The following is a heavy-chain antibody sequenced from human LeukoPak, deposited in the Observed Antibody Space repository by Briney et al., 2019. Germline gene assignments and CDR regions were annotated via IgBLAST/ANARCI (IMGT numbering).Heavy chain of an antibody. V-gene: IGHV4-31*03. CDR2: IYYSGST. J-gene: IGHJ6*04. CDR1: GGSISSGGYY. Sequence: SETLSLTCTVSGGSISSGGYYWSWIRQHPGKGLEWIGYIYYSGSTYYNPSLKSRVTISVDTSKNQFSLKLSSVSAADTAVSYSARVSCNSASCKAKYSYGMNVWGKGTTVT. D-gene: IGHD2-2*01. CDR3: ARVSCNSASCKAKYSYGMNV.